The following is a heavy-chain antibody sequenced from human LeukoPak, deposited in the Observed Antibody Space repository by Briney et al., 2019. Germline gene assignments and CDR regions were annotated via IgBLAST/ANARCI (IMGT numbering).Heavy chain of an antibody. V-gene: IGHV3-21*01. CDR1: GFTFSSYS. J-gene: IGHJ4*02. CDR2: ISSSSSYI. Sequence: PGGSLRLSCAASGFTFSSYSMNWIRQAPGKGLEWVSSISSSSSYIYYADSVKGRFTISRDHAKNSLYLQMHSLRAEDTAVYYCAREGLMQYYDSSGYYRGVFDYWGQGTLVTVSS. CDR3: AREGLMQYYDSSGYYRGVFDY. D-gene: IGHD3-22*01.